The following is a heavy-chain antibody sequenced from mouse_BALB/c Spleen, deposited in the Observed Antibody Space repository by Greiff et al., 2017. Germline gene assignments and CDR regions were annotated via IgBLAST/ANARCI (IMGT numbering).Heavy chain of an antibody. CDR2: INPSNGGT. CDR3: TYIYYGNYGAMDY. CDR1: GYTFTSYY. D-gene: IGHD2-1*01. J-gene: IGHJ4*01. V-gene: IGHV1S81*02. Sequence: QVQLQQSGAELVKPGASVKLSCKASGYTFTSYYMYWVKQRPGQGLEWIGEINPSNGGTNFNEKFKSKATLTVDKSSSTAYMQLSSLTSEDSAVYYCTYIYYGNYGAMDYWGQGTSVTVSS.